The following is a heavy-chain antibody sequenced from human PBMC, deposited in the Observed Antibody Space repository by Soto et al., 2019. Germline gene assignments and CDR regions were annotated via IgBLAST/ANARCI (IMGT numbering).Heavy chain of an antibody. D-gene: IGHD5-18*01. CDR2: ISYDGSLQ. CDR3: VSDWGYGHASVPYS. Sequence: QAQLVESGGGVVQPGRSLRLSCAASGFAFSSYGMHWVRQAPGTGLEWVAVISYDGSLQHYADSVKGRFTISRDNSKNMVLLQISSLRAEDTAVYYGVSDWGYGHASVPYSWGQGTLVSVSS. V-gene: IGHV3-30*03. CDR1: GFAFSSYG. J-gene: IGHJ4*02.